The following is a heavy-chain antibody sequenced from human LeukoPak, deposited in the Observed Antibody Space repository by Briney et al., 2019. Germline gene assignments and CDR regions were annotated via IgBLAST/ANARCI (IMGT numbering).Heavy chain of an antibody. Sequence: PGGSLRLSCAASGFTFSSYAMSWVRQAPGKGLEWVSAISGSGGSTYYADSVKGRFTISRDNSKNTLYLQMNSLRAEDTAVYYCVKGGDYYDSKSDYWGQGTLVTVSS. CDR1: GFTFSSYA. CDR3: VKGGDYYDSKSDY. CDR2: ISGSGGST. V-gene: IGHV3-23*01. D-gene: IGHD3-22*01. J-gene: IGHJ4*02.